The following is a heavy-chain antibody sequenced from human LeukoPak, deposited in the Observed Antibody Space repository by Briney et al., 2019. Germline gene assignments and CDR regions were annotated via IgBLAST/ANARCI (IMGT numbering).Heavy chain of an antibody. CDR3: AKVFEVRGARRPKDY. D-gene: IGHD3-10*01. J-gene: IGHJ4*02. CDR1: GFTFSDYG. Sequence: GGSLRLSCAASGFTFSDYGMHWVRQAPGKGLEWVALISYDGGNKFYADSVRDRFTISRGNSKNTLFLQMNSLRIEDTAVYYCAKVFEVRGARRPKDYWGQGTLVIVSS. CDR2: ISYDGGNK. V-gene: IGHV3-30*18.